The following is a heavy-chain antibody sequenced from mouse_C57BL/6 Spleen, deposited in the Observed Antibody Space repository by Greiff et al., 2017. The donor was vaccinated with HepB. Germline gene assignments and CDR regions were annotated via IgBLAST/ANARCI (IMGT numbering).Heavy chain of an antibody. CDR2: ISSGSSTI. Sequence: EVKLEESGGGLVKPGGSLKLSCAASGFTFSDYGMHWVRQAPEKGLEWVAYISSGSSTIYYADTVKGRFTISRDNAKNTLFLQMTSLRSEDTAMYYCARPANWDVYFDYWGQGTTLTVSS. J-gene: IGHJ2*01. CDR1: GFTFSDYG. D-gene: IGHD4-1*01. V-gene: IGHV5-17*01. CDR3: ARPANWDVYFDY.